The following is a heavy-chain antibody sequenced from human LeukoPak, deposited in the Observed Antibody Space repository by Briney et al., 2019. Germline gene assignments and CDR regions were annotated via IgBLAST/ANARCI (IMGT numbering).Heavy chain of an antibody. CDR1: RFTFSSYV. CDR2: LSGSGGST. Sequence: GGSLRLSCAASRFTFSSYVMSWVCPAPGKGREWVSALSGSGGSTYYADSVKCRFTISRDSTKNTLYLQINSLRAEDTAVYYCAKREAELGATVAPVDYWGQGTLVTVSS. V-gene: IGHV3-23*01. J-gene: IGHJ4*02. CDR3: AKREAELGATVAPVDY. D-gene: IGHD1-26*01.